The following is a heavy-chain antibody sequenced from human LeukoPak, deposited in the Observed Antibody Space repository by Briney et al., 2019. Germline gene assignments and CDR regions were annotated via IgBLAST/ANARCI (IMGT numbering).Heavy chain of an antibody. J-gene: IGHJ3*02. V-gene: IGHV3-7*01. CDR3: ARGWADYYGSGSYREDAFDI. CDR1: GFTFSSYW. CDR2: IKQDGSEK. Sequence: GGSLRLSCAASGFTFSSYWMSWVRQAPGKGLEWVANIKQDGSEKYYVDSVKGRFTISRDNATNSLYLQMNSLRAEDTAVYYCARGWADYYGSGSYREDAFDIWGQGTMVTVSS. D-gene: IGHD3-10*01.